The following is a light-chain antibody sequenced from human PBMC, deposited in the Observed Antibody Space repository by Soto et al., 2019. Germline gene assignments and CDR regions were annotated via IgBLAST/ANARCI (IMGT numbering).Light chain of an antibody. Sequence: DIQMTQSPSSLSASVGDRVTITCRASQGIRNDLGWYQQKPGKAPKRLIYAASSLQSWVTSRFSGSVSSTVFTLTTSSLQPEYYATYYGLQHNSYPYTFGHATKLDIK. CDR1: QGIRND. J-gene: IGKJ2*01. CDR2: AAS. V-gene: IGKV1-17*01. CDR3: LQHNSYPYT.